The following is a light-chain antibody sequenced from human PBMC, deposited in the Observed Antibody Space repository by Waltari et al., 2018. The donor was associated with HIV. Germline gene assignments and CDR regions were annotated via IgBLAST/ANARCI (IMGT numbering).Light chain of an antibody. CDR1: SSDVGGSNY. V-gene: IGLV2-8*01. CDR3: SCCAGRNVL. J-gene: IGLJ2*01. CDR2: DAT. Sequence: QSALTQPPSASGSPGQSVTISCTGPSSDVGGSNYVSCYQQHPGKAPHLLTFDATHRPSGVRHRFSGSKSGKTASLTVSGLQAEDEADYYCSCCAGRNVLFGGGTKLTVL.